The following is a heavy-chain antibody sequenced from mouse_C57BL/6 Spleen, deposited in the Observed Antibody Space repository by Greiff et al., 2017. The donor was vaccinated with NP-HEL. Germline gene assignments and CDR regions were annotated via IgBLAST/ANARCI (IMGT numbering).Heavy chain of an antibody. V-gene: IGHV5-16*01. CDR2: INYDGSST. D-gene: IGHD1-1*01. CDR3: ARKGSNYWYFDV. J-gene: IGHJ1*03. Sequence: EVKVVESEGGLVQPGSSMKLSCTASGFTFSDYYMAWVRQVPEKGLEWVANINYDGSSTYYLDSLKSRFIISRDNAKNILYLQMSSLKSEDTATYYCARKGSNYWYFDVWGTGTTVTVSS. CDR1: GFTFSDYY.